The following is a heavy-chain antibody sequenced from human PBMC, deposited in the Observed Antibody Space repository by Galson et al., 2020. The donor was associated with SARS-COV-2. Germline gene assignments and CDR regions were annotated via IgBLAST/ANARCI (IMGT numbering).Heavy chain of an antibody. V-gene: IGHV4-39*07. CDR1: GGSISSSSYY. D-gene: IGHD3-9*01. CDR2: IYYSGST. J-gene: IGHJ4*02. Sequence: SETLSLTCTVSGGSISSSSYYWGWIRQPPGKGLEWIGTIYYSGSTYYNPSLTSRVTISADTTNTQFSLKLSTVAAADTAVYYCAGGRGPGYWNYVVYWGQGTLVTVSS. CDR3: AGGRGPGYWNYVVY.